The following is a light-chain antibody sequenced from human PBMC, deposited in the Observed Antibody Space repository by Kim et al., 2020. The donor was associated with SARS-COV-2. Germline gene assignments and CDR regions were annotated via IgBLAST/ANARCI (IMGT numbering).Light chain of an antibody. V-gene: IGLV1-47*01. CDR3: AAWDDSLSGPV. Sequence: HRVTTSCSASSSTIVSNYVYCSQHLQGPAPTLLLFRNNQRPSAAPDRFSGSRSGSAASPAISVLRSQDEADDYCAAWDDSLSGPVFGGGTQLTVL. CDR2: RNN. J-gene: IGLJ2*01. CDR1: SSTIVSNY.